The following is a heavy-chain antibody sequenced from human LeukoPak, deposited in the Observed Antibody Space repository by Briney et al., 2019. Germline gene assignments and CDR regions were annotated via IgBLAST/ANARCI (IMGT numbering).Heavy chain of an antibody. Sequence: GGSLRLSCAASGFTFSSYSMNWVRQAPGKGLEWVSYISSSSSTIYYADSVKGRFTISRDNAKNTLYLQMNSLRAEDTAVYYCAKSPPDTASYYYYYYYMDVWGKGTTVTVSS. CDR3: AKSPPDTASYYYYYYYMDV. CDR1: GFTFSSYS. V-gene: IGHV3-48*01. J-gene: IGHJ6*03. D-gene: IGHD5-18*01. CDR2: ISSSSSTI.